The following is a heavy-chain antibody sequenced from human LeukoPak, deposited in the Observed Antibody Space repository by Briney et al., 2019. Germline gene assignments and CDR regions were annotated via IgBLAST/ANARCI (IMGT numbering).Heavy chain of an antibody. D-gene: IGHD2-2*01. CDR1: GFTFSDYY. Sequence: GGSLRLSCAASGFTFSDYYMSCIRQAPGKGLEWVSYISSSGSTIYYADSVKGRFTISRDNAKNSLYLQMNSLRAEDTAVYYCARDIVVVPAAGSYYYYYGMDVWGQGTTVTVSS. J-gene: IGHJ6*02. CDR3: ARDIVVVPAAGSYYYYYGMDV. V-gene: IGHV3-11*01. CDR2: ISSSGSTI.